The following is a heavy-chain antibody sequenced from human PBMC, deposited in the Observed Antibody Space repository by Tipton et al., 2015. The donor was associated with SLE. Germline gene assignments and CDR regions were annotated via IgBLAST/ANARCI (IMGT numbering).Heavy chain of an antibody. D-gene: IGHD3-3*01. J-gene: IGHJ4*02. CDR1: GYTFTSYD. CDR3: ATLPDFWSGYYTDFDY. V-gene: IGHV1-8*01. CDR2: MNPNSGNT. Sequence: QLVQSGAEVKKPGSSVKVSCKASGYTFTSYDINWVRQATGQGLEWMGWMNPNSGNTGYAQKFQGRVTMTRNTSISTAYMELSSLRSEDTAVYYCATLPDFWSGYYTDFDYWGQGTLVTVSS.